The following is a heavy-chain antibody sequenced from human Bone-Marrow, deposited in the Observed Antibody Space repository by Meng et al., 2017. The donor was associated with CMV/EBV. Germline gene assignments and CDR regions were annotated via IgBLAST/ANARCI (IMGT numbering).Heavy chain of an antibody. J-gene: IGHJ3*02. CDR3: AKDRSRGGYGSHAFAI. V-gene: IGHV3-30*02. D-gene: IGHD5-12*01. CDR1: GFTFSSYG. Sequence: GESLKISCAASGFTFSSYGMHWVRQAPGKGLEWVAFIRYDGSNKYYADSVKGRFTISRDNSKNTLYLQMNSLRAEDTAVYYCAKDRSRGGYGSHAFAIWGPGKMVHVAS. CDR2: IRYDGSNK.